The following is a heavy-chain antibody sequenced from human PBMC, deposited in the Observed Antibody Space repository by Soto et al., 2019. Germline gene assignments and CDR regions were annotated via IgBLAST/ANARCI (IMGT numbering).Heavy chain of an antibody. J-gene: IGHJ5*02. Sequence: ASVKVSCKASGYTFTSYAMHWVRQAPGQRLEWMGWINAGNGKTKYSQKFQGRVTITADKSASTAYMELSSLRSEDTAVYYCARDRYYYDSSGYYTGPNWFDPWGQGTLVTVSS. V-gene: IGHV1-3*01. D-gene: IGHD3-22*01. CDR2: INAGNGKT. CDR1: GYTFTSYA. CDR3: ARDRYYYDSSGYYTGPNWFDP.